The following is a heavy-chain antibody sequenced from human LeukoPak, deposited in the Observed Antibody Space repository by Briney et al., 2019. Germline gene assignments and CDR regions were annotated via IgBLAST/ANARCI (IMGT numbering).Heavy chain of an antibody. CDR2: IGSSSTYI. V-gene: IGHV3-21*01. CDR1: GFTFSSYS. Sequence: GGSLRLSCAASGFTFSSYSLNWVRQAPGKGLEWVSSIGSSSTYIFYADSVKGRFTIFRDNAKNSLYLQMNSLRVEDSAVYYCARDLVYCSGGSCYQRAFDYWGQGTLVTVSS. J-gene: IGHJ4*02. D-gene: IGHD2-15*01. CDR3: ARDLVYCSGGSCYQRAFDY.